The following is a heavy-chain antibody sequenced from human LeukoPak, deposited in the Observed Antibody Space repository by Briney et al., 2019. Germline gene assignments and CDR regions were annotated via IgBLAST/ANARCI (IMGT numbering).Heavy chain of an antibody. J-gene: IGHJ4*02. D-gene: IGHD5-18*01. Sequence: PSETLSLTCTVSGGSISSSSYYWGWIRQPPGKGLEWIGSIYYSGSTYYNPSLKSRVTISVDTSKNQFSLKLSSVTAADTAVYYCARDVYSYGHPDYWGQGTLVTVSS. CDR2: IYYSGST. CDR1: GGSISSSSYY. CDR3: ARDVYSYGHPDY. V-gene: IGHV4-39*07.